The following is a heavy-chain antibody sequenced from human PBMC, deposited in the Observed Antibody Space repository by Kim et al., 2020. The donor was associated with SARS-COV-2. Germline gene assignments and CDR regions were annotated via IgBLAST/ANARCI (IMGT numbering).Heavy chain of an antibody. Sequence: SLKSRVTISIGTAKNHFSLKLSSVTAADTDVYYCARSYDSSGYHPEVFDYWGQGTLVTVSS. V-gene: IGHV4-61*03. J-gene: IGHJ4*02. CDR3: ARSYDSSGYHPEVFDY. D-gene: IGHD3-22*01.